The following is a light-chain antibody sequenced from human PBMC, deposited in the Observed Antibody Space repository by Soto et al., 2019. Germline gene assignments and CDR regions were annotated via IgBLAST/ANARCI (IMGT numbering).Light chain of an antibody. CDR2: QDT. CDR3: QAWDTSTAVV. V-gene: IGLV3-1*01. J-gene: IGLJ2*01. Sequence: SYELTQPPSVSVSPGQTASITCSGDKLGDKYACWYQQKPGQSLVLVIYQDTKRPSGIPERFSASNSGNTATLTISGTQAMDEADYYCQAWDTSTAVVFGGGTKLTVL. CDR1: KLGDKY.